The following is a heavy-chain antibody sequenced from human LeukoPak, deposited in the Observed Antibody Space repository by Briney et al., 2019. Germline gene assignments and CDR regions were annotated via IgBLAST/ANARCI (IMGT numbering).Heavy chain of an antibody. D-gene: IGHD2-21*01. V-gene: IGHV3-48*04. Sequence: RGSLRLSCAASEFTFSSYSMVWVRQAPGKGLEWISYISSSSSTIYYADSVKGRFTISRDNAKNSLYLQMNSLRAEDTAVYYCASVGDAFDYWGQGTLVTVSS. CDR2: ISSSSSTI. CDR3: ASVGDAFDY. CDR1: EFTFSSYS. J-gene: IGHJ4*02.